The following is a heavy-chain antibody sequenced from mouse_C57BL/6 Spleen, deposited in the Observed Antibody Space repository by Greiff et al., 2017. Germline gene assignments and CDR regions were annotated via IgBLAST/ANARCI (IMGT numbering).Heavy chain of an antibody. CDR3: ARGIYSKGFAY. Sequence: VQLQQPGAELVRPGSSVKLSCKASGYTITSYWMHWVKQRPIQGLEWIGNIDPSDSETHYNQKFKDKATLTVDKSSSTAYMQLSSLTSEDSAVYYCARGIYSKGFAYWGQGTLVTVSA. V-gene: IGHV1-52*01. J-gene: IGHJ3*01. CDR2: IDPSDSET. D-gene: IGHD2-1*01. CDR1: GYTITSYW.